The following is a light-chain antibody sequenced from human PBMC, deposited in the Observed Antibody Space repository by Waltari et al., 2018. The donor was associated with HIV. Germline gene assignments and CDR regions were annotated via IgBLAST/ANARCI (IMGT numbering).Light chain of an antibody. CDR1: QGIRHD. J-gene: IGKJ3*01. Sequence: DIQMTQSPSSLSAPVGDRVTITCRASQGIRHDLGWYQQKAGKAPKRLIYDASNLQSGVPARFSGTGSGTEFTLTISSLQPEDLATYYCQQYDNALLTFGPGTKVDIK. CDR3: QQYDNALLT. CDR2: DAS. V-gene: IGKV1-17*01.